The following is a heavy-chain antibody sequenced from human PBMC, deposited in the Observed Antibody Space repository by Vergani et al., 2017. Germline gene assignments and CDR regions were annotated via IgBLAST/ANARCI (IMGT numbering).Heavy chain of an antibody. J-gene: IGHJ6*03. CDR1: GFTFSTYG. Sequence: QVQLVESGGGVVQPGRSLRLSCAASGFTFSTYGLHWVRQAPGKGLEWVADIWYDGSNKYYADSVKGRFTISRDSSKSTLYLQMNGLRAEDTAVYYCARAAGYCSSTSCPPALRYYYYYMDVWGKGTTVTVSS. CDR3: ARAAGYCSSTSCPPALRYYYYYMDV. CDR2: IWYDGSNK. D-gene: IGHD2-2*01. V-gene: IGHV3-33*01.